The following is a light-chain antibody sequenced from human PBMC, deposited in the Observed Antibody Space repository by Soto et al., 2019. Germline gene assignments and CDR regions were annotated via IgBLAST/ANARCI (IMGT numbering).Light chain of an antibody. CDR2: DVS. Sequence: DFRMTQYPSTLSASLGDSVTISCRASQSISRWLAWYQQKTGRAPKLLIYDVSSLKSGVPSRLSGSGSGTELNLTISRLQPDDFATYYCQKYNSYSITFGQGTRLEIK. CDR1: QSISRW. V-gene: IGKV1-5*01. J-gene: IGKJ5*01. CDR3: QKYNSYSIT.